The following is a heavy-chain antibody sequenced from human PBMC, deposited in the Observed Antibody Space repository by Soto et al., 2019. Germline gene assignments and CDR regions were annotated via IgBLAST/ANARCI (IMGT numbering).Heavy chain of an antibody. J-gene: IGHJ4*02. Sequence: EVQLLESGGGLIQPGGSLRLSCAASGFTFSSYDMSWVRQAPGKGLEWVSAISTSGGSTFYADSVKGRFTISRDNLKNTQYLQMNSLRAEETAVYYCGKKVGYSGYDPFDYWAQGTLVTVSS. D-gene: IGHD5-12*01. CDR1: GFTFSSYD. V-gene: IGHV3-23*01. CDR2: ISTSGGST. CDR3: GKKVGYSGYDPFDY.